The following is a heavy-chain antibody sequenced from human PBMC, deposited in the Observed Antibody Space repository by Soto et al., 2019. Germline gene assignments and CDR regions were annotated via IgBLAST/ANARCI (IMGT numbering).Heavy chain of an antibody. J-gene: IGHJ6*02. Sequence: GGSLRLSCAASGFTFSSYSMNWVRQAPGKGLEWVSSISSSSSYIYYADSVKGRFTISRDNAKNSLYLQMNSLRAEDTAVYYCAKVKPPSSCCYDSYLCVDYYGIDVWSQATTVPVS. CDR3: AKVKPPSSCCYDSYLCVDYYGIDV. D-gene: IGHD5-12*01. CDR2: ISSSSSYI. CDR1: GFTFSSYS. V-gene: IGHV3-21*01.